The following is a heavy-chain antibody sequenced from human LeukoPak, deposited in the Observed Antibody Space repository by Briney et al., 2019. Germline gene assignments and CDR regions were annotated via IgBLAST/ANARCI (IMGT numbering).Heavy chain of an antibody. CDR2: INHSGST. J-gene: IGHJ4*02. Sequence: PSETLSLTCAVYGGSFSGYYWSWIRQPPGKGLEWIGEINHSGSTNYNPSLKSRVTISVDTSKNQFSLKLSSVTAADTAVYYCARRGRITGTTKYYFDYWGQGTLVTVSS. CDR3: ARRGRITGTTKYYFDY. CDR1: GGSFSGYY. D-gene: IGHD1-14*01. V-gene: IGHV4-34*01.